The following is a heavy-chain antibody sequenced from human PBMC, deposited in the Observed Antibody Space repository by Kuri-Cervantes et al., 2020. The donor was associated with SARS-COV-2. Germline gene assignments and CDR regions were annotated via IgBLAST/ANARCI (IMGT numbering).Heavy chain of an antibody. D-gene: IGHD3-22*01. CDR3: ARAQWSSGYSNIDY. V-gene: IGHV4-39*01. CDR1: GGSLISESYY. Sequence: ESLKISCTVSGGSLISESYYWGWIRQAPGKGLEWIGSISYSGTTYYNSSLKSRVTLSVDTSKNQFSLKLSSVTAADTAVYYCARAQWSSGYSNIDYWGQGTLVTVSS. CDR2: ISYSGTT. J-gene: IGHJ4*02.